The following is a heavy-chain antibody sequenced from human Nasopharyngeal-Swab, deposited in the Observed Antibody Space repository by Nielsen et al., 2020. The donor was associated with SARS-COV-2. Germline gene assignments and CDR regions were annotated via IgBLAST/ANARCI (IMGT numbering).Heavy chain of an antibody. CDR1: GGSISSSSYY. CDR3: ARRDYAFWRGFNGYYYGMDV. D-gene: IGHD3-3*01. V-gene: IGHV4-39*01. J-gene: IGHJ6*02. CDR2: IYYSGSN. Sequence: SETLSLTCTVSGGSISSSSYYWGWIRQPPGQGLEWIGSIYYSGSNYYNPSLKSRVTISVDTSKNQFSLKLLSVTAADTAVYYCARRDYAFWRGFNGYYYGMDVWVQGPTFTVSS.